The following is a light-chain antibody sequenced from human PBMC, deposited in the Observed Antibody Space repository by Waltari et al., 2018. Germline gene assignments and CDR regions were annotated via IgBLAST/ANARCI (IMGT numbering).Light chain of an antibody. CDR2: DVT. CDR1: TSDVGGYNY. Sequence: QSALTQPASVSGSPGQSITISCTGTTSDVGGYNYVSWYQQHPGKAPKVIIYDVTNWPSGVSNRFSGSKSANTASLTISGLQAEDEADYYCCSYTTISTWVFGGGTKVTVL. CDR3: CSYTTISTWV. V-gene: IGLV2-14*03. J-gene: IGLJ3*02.